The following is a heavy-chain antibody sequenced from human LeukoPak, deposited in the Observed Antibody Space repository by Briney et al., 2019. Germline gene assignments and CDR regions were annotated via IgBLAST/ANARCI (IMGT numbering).Heavy chain of an antibody. Sequence: ASVKVSCKASGYTFTGYYMHWVRQAPGQGLEWMGWINPNSGGTNYAQKFQGRVTMTRDTSISTAYMELSSLRSEDTAVYYCATSPDFWLSFDPWGQGTLVTVSS. CDR3: ATSPDFWLSFDP. J-gene: IGHJ5*02. D-gene: IGHD3-3*01. CDR1: GYTFTGYY. V-gene: IGHV1-2*02. CDR2: INPNSGGT.